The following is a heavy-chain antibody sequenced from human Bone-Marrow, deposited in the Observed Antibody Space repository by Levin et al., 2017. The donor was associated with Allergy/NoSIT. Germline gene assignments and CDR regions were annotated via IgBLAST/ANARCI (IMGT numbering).Heavy chain of an antibody. V-gene: IGHV1-2*02. J-gene: IGHJ4*02. CDR1: GFTFTDYY. CDR2: INPNTGVT. CDR3: ARGGSRLSD. D-gene: IGHD2-15*01. Sequence: GASVKVSCKTSGFTFTDYYLHWVRQAPGQGLEWMGWINPNTGVTNYAQRFQGRVTMTRDTSINTAYMELTWLKSDDTAVIYCARGGSRLSDLGQGTLVTVSS.